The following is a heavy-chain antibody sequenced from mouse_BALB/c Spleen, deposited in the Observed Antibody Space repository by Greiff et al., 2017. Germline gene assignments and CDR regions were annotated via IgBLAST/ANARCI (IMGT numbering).Heavy chain of an antibody. D-gene: IGHD2-14*01. J-gene: IGHJ3*01. CDR3: TREGYDVAWFAY. CDR1: GYSFTSYW. Sequence: EVQLQQSGTVLARPGASVKMSCKASGYSFTSYWMHWVQQRPGQGLEWIGAIYPGNSDTSYNQKFKGKAKLTAVTSASTAYMELSSLTNEDSAVYYCTREGYDVAWFAYWGQGTLVTVSA. CDR2: IYPGNSDT. V-gene: IGHV1-5*01.